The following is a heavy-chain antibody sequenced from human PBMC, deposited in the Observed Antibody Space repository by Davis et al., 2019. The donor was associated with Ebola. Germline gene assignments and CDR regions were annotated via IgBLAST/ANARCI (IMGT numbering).Heavy chain of an antibody. Sequence: SETLSLTCTVSDGSINSGRDYWGWIRQPPGKGLEWIGTIYYSGNTYYSGSTYYNPSLKSRVTTSVDTSKNQFSLILSSVTAADTAFYYCVRGSYYPHYHGIDVWGQGTTVTVSS. CDR3: VRGSYYPHYHGIDV. V-gene: IGHV4-39*01. D-gene: IGHD3-10*01. CDR2: IYYSGNTYYSGST. J-gene: IGHJ6*02. CDR1: DGSINSGRDY.